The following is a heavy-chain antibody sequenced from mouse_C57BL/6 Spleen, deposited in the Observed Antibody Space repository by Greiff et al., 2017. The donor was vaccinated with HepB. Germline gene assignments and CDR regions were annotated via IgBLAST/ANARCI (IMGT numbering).Heavy chain of an antibody. CDR2: INPNNGGT. V-gene: IGHV1-26*01. CDR1: GYTFTDYY. D-gene: IGHD3-2*02. Sequence: VQLQQSGPELVKPGASVKISCKASGYTFTDYYMNWVKQSHGKSLEWIGDINPNNGGTSYNQKFKGKATLTVDKSSSTAYMELRSLTSEDSAVYYCARSGQLRLPRDYWGQGTTLTVSS. J-gene: IGHJ2*01. CDR3: ARSGQLRLPRDY.